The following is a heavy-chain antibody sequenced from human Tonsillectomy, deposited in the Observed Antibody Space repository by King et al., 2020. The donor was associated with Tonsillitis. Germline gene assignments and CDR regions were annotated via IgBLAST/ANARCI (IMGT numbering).Heavy chain of an antibody. CDR2: IYPGDSDT. V-gene: IGHV5-51*01. Sequence: VQLVQSGAEVKKPGESLKISCKGSGYSFTSYWIGWVRQMPGKGLEWMGIIYPGDSDTRYSPSFQGQVTISADKSISTAYLQWSSLKASDTAMYYCARVGDDYGSATYLSDAFDIWGQGTMVTVSS. CDR1: GYSFTSYW. J-gene: IGHJ3*02. CDR3: ARVGDDYGSATYLSDAFDI. D-gene: IGHD3-10*01.